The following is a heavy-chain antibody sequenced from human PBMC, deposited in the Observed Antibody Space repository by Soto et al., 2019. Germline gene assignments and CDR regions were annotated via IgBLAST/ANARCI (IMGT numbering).Heavy chain of an antibody. J-gene: IGHJ4*02. D-gene: IGHD3-22*01. Sequence: SETLSLTCTVSGGSISSGGYYWSWIRQHPGKGLEWIGYIYYSGSTYYNPSPKSRVTISVDTSKNQFSLKLSSVTAADTAVYYCARGSDDYYDSSGPWCYFDYWGQGTLVTVSS. CDR2: IYYSGST. V-gene: IGHV4-31*03. CDR3: ARGSDDYYDSSGPWCYFDY. CDR1: GGSISSGGYY.